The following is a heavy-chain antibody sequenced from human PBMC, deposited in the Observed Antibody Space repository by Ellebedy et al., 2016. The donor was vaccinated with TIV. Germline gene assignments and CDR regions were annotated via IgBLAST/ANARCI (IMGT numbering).Heavy chain of an antibody. CDR2: ISGGGDIT. V-gene: IGHV3-23*01. J-gene: IGHJ3*01. CDR1: GFTFNEYY. CDR3: AKDDSYDSGSYHGPDAFDV. Sequence: GESLKISCAASGFTFNEYYMVWVRQAPGKGLEWVSGISGGGDITSYADSVKGRFSISRDNSKNTLYLQMNSLRGDDTAVYFCAKDDSYDSGSYHGPDAFDVWGQGTMVTVSS. D-gene: IGHD3-10*01.